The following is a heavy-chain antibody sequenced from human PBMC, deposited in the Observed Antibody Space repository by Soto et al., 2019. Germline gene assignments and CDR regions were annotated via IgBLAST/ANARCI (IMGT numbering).Heavy chain of an antibody. J-gene: IGHJ5*02. V-gene: IGHV4-31*03. Sequence: PSETLCLTCPVSGGSIGSGGGYWSWIRQHPGKGLEWIGYIYYSGSTYYNPSLKSRVTISVDTSKNQFSLKLSSVTAADTAVYYCARTPMPWGQGTLVTVSS. CDR1: GGSIGSGGGY. CDR3: ARTPMP. CDR2: IYYSGST. D-gene: IGHD2-2*01.